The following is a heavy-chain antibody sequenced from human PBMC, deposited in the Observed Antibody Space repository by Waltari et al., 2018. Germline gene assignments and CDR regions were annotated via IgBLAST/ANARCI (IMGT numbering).Heavy chain of an antibody. CDR2: INHSGST. D-gene: IGHD6-13*01. CDR1: GGSFRGYY. J-gene: IGHJ5*02. V-gene: IGHV4-34*01. CDR3: ARGSSPKGIAAAA. Sequence: QVQLQQWGAGLLKPSETLSLTCAVYGGSFRGYYCSWIRQPPGKGLEWIGEINHSGSTNYNPSLKSRVTISVDTSKNQFSLKLSSVTAADTAVYYCARGSSPKGIAAAAWGQGTLVTVSS.